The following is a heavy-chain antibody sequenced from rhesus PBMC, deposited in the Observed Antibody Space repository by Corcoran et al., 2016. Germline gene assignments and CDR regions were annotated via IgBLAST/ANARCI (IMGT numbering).Heavy chain of an antibody. J-gene: IGHJ1*01. Sequence: QVQLQESGPGLVKPSETLSLTCVVSGDSISSDYWGWVRQSPGKGLKWIGYIYGVSGSTNYNPSLKSRVTISTDTSKNQFSLKLTSVTAADTAIYYCAKYCSGTGCGYFEFWGQGALVTVSS. D-gene: IGHD2-21*01. CDR3: AKYCSGTGCGYFEF. V-gene: IGHV4S7*01. CDR2: IYGVSGST. CDR1: GDSISSDY.